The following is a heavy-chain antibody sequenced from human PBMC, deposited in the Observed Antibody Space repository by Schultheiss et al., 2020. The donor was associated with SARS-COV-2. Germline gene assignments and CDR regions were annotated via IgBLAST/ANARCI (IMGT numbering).Heavy chain of an antibody. V-gene: IGHV1-69*13. CDR2: IIPIFGTA. D-gene: IGHD1-26*01. J-gene: IGHJ4*02. Sequence: SVKVSCKASGYTFRTYRITWVRQAPGQGLEWVGGIIPIFGTANYAQKFQGRVTITADESTSTAYMELSSLRSEDTAVYYCATGATGIGVVDYWGQGTLVTVSS. CDR3: ATGATGIGVVDY. CDR1: GYTFRTYR.